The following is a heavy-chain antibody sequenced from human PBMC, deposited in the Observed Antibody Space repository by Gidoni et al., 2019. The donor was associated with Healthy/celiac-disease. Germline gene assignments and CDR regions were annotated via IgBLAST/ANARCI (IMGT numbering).Heavy chain of an antibody. J-gene: IGHJ6*02. D-gene: IGHD5-18*01. V-gene: IGHV3-48*01. CDR1: GFTFRSYR. Sequence: EVQLVESGGGLVQPGGSLKLSVAASGFTFRSYRMNWVRQAPGKGMDWVSYISSSSSTIYYADSVKGRFTSSRDNAKNSLYLQMNSLRAEDTAVYYCARDRIQLWNYYYGMDVWGQGTTVTVSS. CDR3: ARDRIQLWNYYYGMDV. CDR2: ISSSSSTI.